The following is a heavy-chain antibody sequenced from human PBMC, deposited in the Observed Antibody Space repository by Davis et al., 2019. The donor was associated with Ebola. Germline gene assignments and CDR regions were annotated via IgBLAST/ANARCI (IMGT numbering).Heavy chain of an antibody. D-gene: IGHD3-9*01. J-gene: IGHJ6*02. CDR3: ARAGRDILTGYPNYGMDV. CDR2: INPNSGGT. Sequence: ASVKVSCKASGYTFTSYDINWVRQATGQGLEWMGWINPNSGGTNYAQKFQGWVTMTRDTSISTAYMELSRLRSDDTAVYYCARAGRDILTGYPNYGMDVWGQGTTVTVSS. V-gene: IGHV1-2*04. CDR1: GYTFTSYD.